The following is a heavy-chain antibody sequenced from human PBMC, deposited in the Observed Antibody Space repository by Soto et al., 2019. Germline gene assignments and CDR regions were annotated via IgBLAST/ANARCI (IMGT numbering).Heavy chain of an antibody. D-gene: IGHD4-17*01. J-gene: IGHJ6*02. V-gene: IGHV3-11*05. Sequence: QVQLVESGGGPVKPGASLTLSCTASGFAFSDYFIHWFRQARGKGLEWVSHISGNSKSRNYAGSVRGRFTISRDNTKNSVSLQMNGLTNEDTALYYCARGDYGDYFRYIGLDVWGHGTTVTVSS. CDR3: ARGDYGDYFRYIGLDV. CDR2: ISGNSKSR. CDR1: GFAFSDYF.